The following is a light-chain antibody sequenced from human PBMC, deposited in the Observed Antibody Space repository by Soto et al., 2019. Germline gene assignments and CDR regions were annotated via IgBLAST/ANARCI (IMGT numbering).Light chain of an antibody. CDR3: QHYNNRRPWT. J-gene: IGKJ1*01. CDR2: GAS. Sequence: EIVMTQSPATLSVSPGERATLSCRASQSVSSNLAWYQQKPGQAPRLLIYGASTRATGIPARFSGSGSGTEFTLTISSLQSEDFAIYYCQHYNNRRPWTFGQGTKVEIK. V-gene: IGKV3-15*01. CDR1: QSVSSN.